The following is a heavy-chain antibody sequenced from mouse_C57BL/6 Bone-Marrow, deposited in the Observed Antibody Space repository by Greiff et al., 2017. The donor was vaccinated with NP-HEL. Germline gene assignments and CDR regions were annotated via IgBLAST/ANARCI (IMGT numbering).Heavy chain of an antibody. CDR2: IDPANGNT. D-gene: IGHD1-1*01. CDR1: GFNIKNTY. J-gene: IGHJ4*01. V-gene: IGHV14-3*01. Sequence: VQLQQSVAELVRPGASVKLSCTASGFNIKNTYMHWVKQRPEQGLEWIGRIDPANGNTKYAPKFQGKATINADTSSNTAYLQLSSLTSEDTAIYYCASVVATPYYAMDYWGQGTSVTVSS. CDR3: ASVVATPYYAMDY.